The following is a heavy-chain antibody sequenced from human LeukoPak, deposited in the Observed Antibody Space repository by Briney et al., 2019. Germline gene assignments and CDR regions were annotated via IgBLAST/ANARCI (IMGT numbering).Heavy chain of an antibody. CDR3: ATSPDIVVISGY. CDR2: ISPSGAST. Sequence: ASVKVFCKASGYTFTNYYMHWVRQASGQGLEWMGIISPSGASTSYAQKFQGRVTMTRDTSTSTAYMELSSLRSQDTAVYYCATSPDIVVISGYWGQGTQVTVSS. V-gene: IGHV1-46*01. D-gene: IGHD3-22*01. J-gene: IGHJ4*02. CDR1: GYTFTNYY.